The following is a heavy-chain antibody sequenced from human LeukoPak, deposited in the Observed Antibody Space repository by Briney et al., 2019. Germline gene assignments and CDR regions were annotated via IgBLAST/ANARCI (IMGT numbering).Heavy chain of an antibody. CDR2: ISYDGSNK. V-gene: IGHV3-30-3*01. CDR1: GFTFSSYA. J-gene: IGHJ4*02. CDR3: ARDMRELHYFDY. Sequence: PPGGSLRLSCAASGFTFSSYAMHWVRQAPGKGLEWVAVISYDGSNKYYADSVKGRFTISRDNSKNTLFLQMNSLRAEDTAVYYCARDMRELHYFDYWGQGTLVTVSS. D-gene: IGHD1-26*01.